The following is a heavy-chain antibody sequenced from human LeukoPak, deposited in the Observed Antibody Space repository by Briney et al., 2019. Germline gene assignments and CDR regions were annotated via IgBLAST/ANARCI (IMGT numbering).Heavy chain of an antibody. CDR3: ARSVWFGVLGD. CDR1: GGSFSGYY. J-gene: IGHJ4*02. D-gene: IGHD3-10*01. CDR2: INHSGST. Sequence: PSETLSLTCAVYGGSFSGYYWSWIRQPPGKGLEWIGEINHSGSTNYNPSLKSRVTISVDTSKNQFSLKLSSVTAADTAVYYCARSVWFGVLGDWGQGTLVTVSS. V-gene: IGHV4-34*01.